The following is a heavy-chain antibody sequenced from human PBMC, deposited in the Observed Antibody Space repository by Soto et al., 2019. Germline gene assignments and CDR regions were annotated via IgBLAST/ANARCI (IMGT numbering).Heavy chain of an antibody. Sequence: EVQLLESGGGLVQPGGSLRLSCAASGFTFSAYAMGWVRQAPGKGLEWVSTIHGGGGATHYADPVKGRFTISRDDSKNRLYAQKNSLSAEDTAVYYCAKFEGHPLEYWYLYFWGRGTLVTVSS. CDR2: IHGGGGAT. D-gene: IGHD1-1*01. CDR1: GFTFSAYA. V-gene: IGHV3-23*01. CDR3: AKFEGHPLEYWYLYF. J-gene: IGHJ2*01.